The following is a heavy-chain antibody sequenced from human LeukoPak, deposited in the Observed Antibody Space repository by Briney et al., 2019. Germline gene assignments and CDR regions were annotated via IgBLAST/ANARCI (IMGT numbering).Heavy chain of an antibody. Sequence: PGGSLRLSCAASGFIFSNYAMSWVRQAPGKGLEWVSAISNNGGYTYYADSVQGRFTISRDNSKSTLCLQMNSLRAEDTAVYYRAKQLGYCSDGSCYFPYWGQGTLVTVSS. CDR3: AKQLGYCSDGSCYFPY. CDR2: ISNNGGYT. D-gene: IGHD2-15*01. J-gene: IGHJ4*02. CDR1: GFIFSNYA. V-gene: IGHV3-23*01.